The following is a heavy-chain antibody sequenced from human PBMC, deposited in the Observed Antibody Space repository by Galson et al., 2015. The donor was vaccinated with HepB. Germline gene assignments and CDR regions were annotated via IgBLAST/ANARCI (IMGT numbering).Heavy chain of an antibody. CDR1: GFTFSSYS. CDR3: ARVDYGGNSVDDY. J-gene: IGHJ4*02. Sequence: SLRLSCAASGFTFSSYSMNWVRQAPGKGLEWVSSISSSSSYIYYADSVKGRFTISRDNAKNSLYLQMNSLRAEDTAVYYCARVDYGGNSVDDYWGQGTLVTVSS. V-gene: IGHV3-21*01. CDR2: ISSSSSYI. D-gene: IGHD4-23*01.